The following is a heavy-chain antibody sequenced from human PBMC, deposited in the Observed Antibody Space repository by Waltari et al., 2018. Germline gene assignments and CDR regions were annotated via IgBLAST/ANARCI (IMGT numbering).Heavy chain of an antibody. CDR1: GYSISSGYS. J-gene: IGHJ4*02. D-gene: IGHD2-8*02. CDR2: IYHSGST. V-gene: IGHV4-38-2*02. Sequence: QVQLQESGPGLVKPSETLSLTCAVSGYSISSGYSWGWIRQPPGKGLEWMGNIYHSGSTYYNPSLKSRVTISVDTSKNQFSLKLISVTAADTAVYYCAREYCTGGVCYLPDYWGQGTLVTVSS. CDR3: AREYCTGGVCYLPDY.